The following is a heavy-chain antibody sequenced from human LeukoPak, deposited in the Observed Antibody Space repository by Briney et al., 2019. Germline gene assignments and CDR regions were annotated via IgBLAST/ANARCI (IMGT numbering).Heavy chain of an antibody. V-gene: IGHV3-9*03. CDR3: AKDSGELPEYFQH. J-gene: IGHJ1*01. CDR2: ISWNSGSI. CDR1: GFTFDDYA. D-gene: IGHD1-26*01. Sequence: GRSLRLSXAASGFTFDDYAMHWVRQTPGKGLEWVSGISWNSGSIGYADSVKGRFTISRDNAKNSLYLQMNSLRAEDMALYYCAKDSGELPEYFQHWGQGTLVTVSS.